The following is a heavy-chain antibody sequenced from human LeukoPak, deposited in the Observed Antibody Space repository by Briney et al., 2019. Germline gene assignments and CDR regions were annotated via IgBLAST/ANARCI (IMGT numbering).Heavy chain of an antibody. CDR2: IYSGGST. CDR1: GFTFSSYS. J-gene: IGHJ6*02. CDR3: ASSRGMAV. Sequence: PGGSLRLSCAASGFTFSSYSMNWVRQAPGKGLEWVSVIYSGGSTYYADSVKGRFTISRHNSKNTLYLQMNSLRAEDTAVYYCASSRGMAVWGQGTTVTVSS. V-gene: IGHV3-53*04.